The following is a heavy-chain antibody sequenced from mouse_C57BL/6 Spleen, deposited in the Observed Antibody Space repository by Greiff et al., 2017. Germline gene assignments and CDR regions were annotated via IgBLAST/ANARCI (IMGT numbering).Heavy chain of an antibody. CDR3: ARDQGPAWFAY. V-gene: IGHV5-4*01. CDR2: ISDGGSYT. Sequence: EVQGVESGGGLVKPGGSLKLSCAASGFTFSSYAMSWVRQTPEKRLEWVATISDGGSYTYYPDNVKGRFTISRDNAKTNLYLQMSHLKSEDTAMYYCARDQGPAWFAYWGQGTLVTVSA. J-gene: IGHJ3*01. D-gene: IGHD3-2*02. CDR1: GFTFSSYA.